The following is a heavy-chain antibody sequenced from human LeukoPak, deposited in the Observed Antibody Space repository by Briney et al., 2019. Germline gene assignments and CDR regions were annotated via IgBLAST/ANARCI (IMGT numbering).Heavy chain of an antibody. J-gene: IGHJ4*02. V-gene: IGHV4-38-2*02. CDR3: ARGAEYYAIWRGYAGYSDY. D-gene: IGHD3-3*01. CDR1: GYSISNGYY. CDR2: IYHRGST. Sequence: SETLSLTCTVSGYSISNGYYWGWIRQPPGKGLEWVGSIYHRGSTYYNPSLRSRVTISLDRSKKKFSLKLTSVTAADSAVYFCARGAEYYAIWRGYAGYSDYWGQGISVTVSS.